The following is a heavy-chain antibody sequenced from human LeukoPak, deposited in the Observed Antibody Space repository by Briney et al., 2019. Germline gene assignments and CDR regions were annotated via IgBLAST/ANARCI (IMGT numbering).Heavy chain of an antibody. D-gene: IGHD2-15*01. V-gene: IGHV4-30-2*01. CDR1: GGSNSSRGYS. CDR3: ARYCSGGSCYSRWFDP. Sequence: SQTLSLTCAVSGGSNSSRGYSWSSIRQPPGKGLEWIRHIYHSGSTYYNPSLKSRVAISVDRSKNQFSLKLSSVTAADTAVYYCARYCSGGSCYSRWFDPWGQGTLVTVSS. J-gene: IGHJ5*02. CDR2: IYHSGST.